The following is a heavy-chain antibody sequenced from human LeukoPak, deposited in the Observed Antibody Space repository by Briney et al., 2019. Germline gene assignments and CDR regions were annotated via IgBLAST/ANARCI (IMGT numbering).Heavy chain of an antibody. Sequence: SQTLSLTCTVSGGSISSGGYYWSWIRQHPGKGLEWIGYNYYSGSTYYDPSPKSRVTISVDTSKNQFSLRLSSVTAADTAVYYCARGVPDGWFDPWGQGTLVTVSS. V-gene: IGHV4-31*03. D-gene: IGHD5-24*01. CDR1: GGSISSGGYY. J-gene: IGHJ5*02. CDR2: NYYSGST. CDR3: ARGVPDGWFDP.